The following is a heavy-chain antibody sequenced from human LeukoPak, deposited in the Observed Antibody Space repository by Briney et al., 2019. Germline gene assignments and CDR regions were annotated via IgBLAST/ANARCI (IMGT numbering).Heavy chain of an antibody. Sequence: GESLKISCKGSGYTFTNYWIGWVRQMPGKGLEWMGIMYPCDSDTRYSPSFQGQVTISADKSISTAYLQWSSLKASDTAMYYCARGDYGDFRVFYTLFDYWGQGTLVTVSS. CDR1: GYTFTNYW. J-gene: IGHJ4*02. CDR2: MYPCDSDT. D-gene: IGHD4-17*01. V-gene: IGHV5-51*01. CDR3: ARGDYGDFRVFYTLFDY.